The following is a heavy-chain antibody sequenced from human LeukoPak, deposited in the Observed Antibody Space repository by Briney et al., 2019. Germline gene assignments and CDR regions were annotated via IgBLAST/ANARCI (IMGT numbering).Heavy chain of an antibody. CDR1: GGSFSGYY. J-gene: IGHJ5*02. CDR3: AGDSSGWYGGWFDP. D-gene: IGHD6-19*01. V-gene: IGHV4-59*01. CDR2: IYYSGST. Sequence: SETLSLTCAVYGGSFSGYYWSWIRQPPGKGLEWIGYIYYSGSTNYNPSLKSRVTISVDTSKNQFSLKLSSVTAADTAVYYCAGDSSGWYGGWFDPWGQGTLVTVSS.